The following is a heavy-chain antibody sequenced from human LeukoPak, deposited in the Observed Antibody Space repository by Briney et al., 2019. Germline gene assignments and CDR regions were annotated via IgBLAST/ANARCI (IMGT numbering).Heavy chain of an antibody. Sequence: AGGSLRLSCAASGFTFTYYAMHWVRRAPGKGLELVALIPYDGSRQYYTDSVKGRFIISRDDSKNTVYLQMNSLGVDDTALYYCARGPDPVVRGPRRAFDLWGQGTMVTVSS. CDR1: GFTFTYYA. D-gene: IGHD3-10*01. J-gene: IGHJ3*01. V-gene: IGHV3-30-3*01. CDR3: ARGPDPVVRGPRRAFDL. CDR2: IPYDGSRQ.